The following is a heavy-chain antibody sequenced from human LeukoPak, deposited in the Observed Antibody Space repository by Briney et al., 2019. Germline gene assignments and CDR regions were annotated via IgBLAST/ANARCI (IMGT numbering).Heavy chain of an antibody. D-gene: IGHD1-26*01. V-gene: IGHV4-4*09. CDR3: ATSEVGYYFDY. CDR2: IYTSGST. J-gene: IGHJ4*02. CDR1: GGSISSYY. Sequence: SETLSLTCTVSGGSISSYYWSWIRQSPGKGLEWIGYIYTSGSTNYNPSLKSRVTISVDTSKNQFSLKLSSVTAADMAVYYCATSEVGYYFDYWGQGTLVNVSS.